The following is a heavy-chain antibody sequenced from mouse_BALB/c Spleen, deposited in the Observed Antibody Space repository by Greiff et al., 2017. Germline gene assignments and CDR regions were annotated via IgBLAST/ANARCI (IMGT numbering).Heavy chain of an antibody. CDR3: ARGPYDDGFAY. J-gene: IGHJ3*01. CDR1: GFTFSSYA. V-gene: IGHV5-6-5*01. D-gene: IGHD2-12*01. CDR2: ISSGGST. Sequence: DVMLVESGGGLVKPGGSLKLSCAASGFTFSSYAMSWVRQTPEKRLEWVASISSGGSTYYPDSVKGRFTISRDNARNILYLQMSSLRSEDTAMYYCARGPYDDGFAYWGQGTLVTVSA.